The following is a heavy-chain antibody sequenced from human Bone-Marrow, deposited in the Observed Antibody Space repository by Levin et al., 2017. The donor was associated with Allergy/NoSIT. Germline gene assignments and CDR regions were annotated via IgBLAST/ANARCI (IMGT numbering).Heavy chain of an antibody. V-gene: IGHV6-1*01. CDR3: ARDSVGFGYSSSWPFDY. Sequence: PSQTLSLTCAISGDSVSTTSAAWNWIRQSPSRGLECLGRTYYRSKWYTHYAVSVKGRITITQDTSRNEFSLHLTCVTPEDTAVYYCARDSVGFGYSSSWPFDYWGQGTLVTVSS. D-gene: IGHD2-2*01. CDR1: GDSVSTTSAA. CDR2: TYYRSKWYT. J-gene: IGHJ4*02.